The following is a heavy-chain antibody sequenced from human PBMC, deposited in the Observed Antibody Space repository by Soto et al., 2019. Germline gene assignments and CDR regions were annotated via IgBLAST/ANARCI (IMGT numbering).Heavy chain of an antibody. CDR1: GFSLSTSGVG. V-gene: IGHV2-5*02. CDR2: IYWDDDK. J-gene: IGHJ4*02. Sequence: QITLKESGPTLVKPTQTLTLTCTFSGFSLSTSGVGVGWIRQPPGKALEWLALIYWDDDKRYSPSLKSRLTITKETSKNQVVLTMTNMDPVDTATYYCAHRRRIDAFFDYWGQGTLVTVSS. CDR3: AHRRRIDAFFDY. D-gene: IGHD2-15*01.